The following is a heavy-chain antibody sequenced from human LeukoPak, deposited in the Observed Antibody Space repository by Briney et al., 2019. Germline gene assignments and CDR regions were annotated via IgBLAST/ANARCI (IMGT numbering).Heavy chain of an antibody. J-gene: IGHJ6*03. D-gene: IGHD3-22*01. CDR1: GYTFAGYY. Sequence: AAVKVSCKASGYTFAGYYMHWVRQAPGQGLEWMGWINPNSGGTNYAQKLQGRVTMTTDTSTSTAYMELRSLRSDDTAVYYCARDPYYDSSGYYYCYYMDVWGKGTTVTISS. CDR3: ARDPYYDSSGYYYCYYMDV. V-gene: IGHV1-2*02. CDR2: INPNSGGT.